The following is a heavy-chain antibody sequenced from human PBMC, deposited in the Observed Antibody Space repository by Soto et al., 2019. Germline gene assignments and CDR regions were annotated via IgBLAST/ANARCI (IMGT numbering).Heavy chain of an antibody. CDR2: ISTYNGDT. D-gene: IGHD1-26*01. CDR1: GYTFTTSG. J-gene: IGHJ6*02. V-gene: IGHV1-18*01. Sequence: VWTGPGVRKPGASVKVSCEASGYTFTTSGISWVRQVPGQGLEWMGWISTYNGDTNSAQNFQGRVLMTADTSTGTAYMEVMSLKSDDTAVYYCARQGSGPDYYYGLDVWGQGTTVTVSS. CDR3: ARQGSGPDYYYGLDV.